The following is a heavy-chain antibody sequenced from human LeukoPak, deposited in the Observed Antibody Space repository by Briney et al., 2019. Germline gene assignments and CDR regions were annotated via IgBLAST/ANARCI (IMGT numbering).Heavy chain of an antibody. J-gene: IGHJ5*02. V-gene: IGHV3-30*18. Sequence: PGGSLRLSYAASGFTFSSYGMHWVRQAPGKGLEWVAVISYDGSNKYYADSVKGRFTISRDNSKNTLYPQMNSLRAEDTAVYYCAKADYRGYDFWSGYSINWFDPWGQGTLVTVSS. CDR1: GFTFSSYG. D-gene: IGHD3-3*01. CDR2: ISYDGSNK. CDR3: AKADYRGYDFWSGYSINWFDP.